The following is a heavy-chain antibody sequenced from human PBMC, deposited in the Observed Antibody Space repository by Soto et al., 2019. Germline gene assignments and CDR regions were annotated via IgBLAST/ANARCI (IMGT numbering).Heavy chain of an antibody. J-gene: IGHJ4*02. Sequence: GGSLRLSCAASGFTFSSYAMSWVRQAPGKGLEWVSAISGSGGSTYYADSVKGRFTISRDNSKNTLYLQVNSLRAEDTAVYYCAKEGITIFGVVIPQGNYFDYWGQGTLVTVSS. CDR3: AKEGITIFGVVIPQGNYFDY. CDR2: ISGSGGST. D-gene: IGHD3-3*01. CDR1: GFTFSSYA. V-gene: IGHV3-23*01.